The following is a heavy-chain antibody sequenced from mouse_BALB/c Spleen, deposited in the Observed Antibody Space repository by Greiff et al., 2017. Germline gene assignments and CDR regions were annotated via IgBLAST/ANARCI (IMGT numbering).Heavy chain of an antibody. V-gene: IGHV1S81*02. CDR3: AGSSRYYYAMDY. Sequence: QVQLQQPGAELVKPGASVKLSCKASGYTFTSYWMHWVKQRPGQGPEWIGEINPSNGRTYYNEKFKSKATLTVDQSSSTAYMQLSSLTSEDSAVYYCAGSSRYYYAMDYWGQGTSVTVSS. D-gene: IGHD1-1*01. CDR2: INPSNGRT. CDR1: GYTFTSYW. J-gene: IGHJ4*01.